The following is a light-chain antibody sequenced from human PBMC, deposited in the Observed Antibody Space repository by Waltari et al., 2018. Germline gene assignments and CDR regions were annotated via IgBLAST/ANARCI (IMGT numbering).Light chain of an antibody. CDR1: QSVNNF. CDR3: QQRSNLLT. CDR2: DAS. Sequence: EVVLTQTPATLSLSPGERATLSCRASQSVNNFVGWYQQKSGQAPRLLIYDASNRAAGIPARCSGSGSGTEFTLTITSLEPEDCAIYYCQQRSNLLTFGGGTKVEIK. J-gene: IGKJ4*01. V-gene: IGKV3-11*01.